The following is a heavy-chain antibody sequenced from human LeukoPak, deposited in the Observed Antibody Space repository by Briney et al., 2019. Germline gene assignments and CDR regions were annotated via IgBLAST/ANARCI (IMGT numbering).Heavy chain of an antibody. J-gene: IGHJ2*01. CDR1: GYTFTSYG. D-gene: IGHD3-9*01. V-gene: IGHV1-18*01. CDR3: ARDLDWVFDL. CDR2: ISAYNGNT. Sequence: PSVKVSCKTSGYTFTSYGISWVRQAPGQGLEWMGWISAYNGNTNYAQKFQGRVTMTTDTSASTAYMEPRSLRSDDTAVYYCARDLDWVFDLWGRGTLVTVSS.